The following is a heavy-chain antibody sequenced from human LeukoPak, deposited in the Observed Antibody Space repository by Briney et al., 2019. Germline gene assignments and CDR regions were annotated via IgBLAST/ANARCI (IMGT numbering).Heavy chain of an antibody. CDR2: ISYDGSNK. CDR1: GFTFSSYG. J-gene: IGHJ4*02. Sequence: PGGSLRLSCAASGFTFSSYGMHWVRQAPGKGLEWVAVISYDGSNKYYADSVKGRFTISRDNSKNTLYLQMNSLRAEDTAVYYCAKDSPRDDSSGPADYWGQGTLVTVSS. V-gene: IGHV3-30*18. CDR3: AKDSPRDDSSGPADY. D-gene: IGHD3-22*01.